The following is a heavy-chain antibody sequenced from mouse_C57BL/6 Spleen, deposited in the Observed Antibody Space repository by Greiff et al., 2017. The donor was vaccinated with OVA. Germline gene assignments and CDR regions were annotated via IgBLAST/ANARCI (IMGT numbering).Heavy chain of an antibody. CDR3: ARRDGTTVVLDY. CDR1: GYTFTSYW. CDR2: IYPGSGST. V-gene: IGHV1-55*01. Sequence: VQLQQPGAELVKPGASVKMSCKASGYTFTSYWITWVKQRPGQGLEWIGDIYPGSGSTNYNEKFKSKATLTVDTSSSTAYMQLSSLTSEDSAVYYCARRDGTTVVLDYWGQGTTLTVSS. D-gene: IGHD1-1*01. J-gene: IGHJ2*01.